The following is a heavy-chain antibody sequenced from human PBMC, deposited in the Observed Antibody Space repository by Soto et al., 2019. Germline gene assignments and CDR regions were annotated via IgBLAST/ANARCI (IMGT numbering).Heavy chain of an antibody. J-gene: IGHJ6*03. CDR2: IYSGGST. Sequence: GGSLRLSCAASGFTVSSNYMSWVRQAPGKGLEWVSVIYSGGSTYYADSVKGRFTISRHNSKNTLYLQMNSLRAEDTAVYYCAGTTVGYCSGGSCKSPYYYYMDVWGKGTTVTVSS. D-gene: IGHD2-15*01. V-gene: IGHV3-53*04. CDR1: GFTVSSNY. CDR3: AGTTVGYCSGGSCKSPYYYYMDV.